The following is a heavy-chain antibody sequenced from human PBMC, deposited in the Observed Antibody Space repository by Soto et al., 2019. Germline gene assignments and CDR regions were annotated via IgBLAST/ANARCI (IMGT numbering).Heavy chain of an antibody. CDR1: GFTFSDYY. V-gene: IGHV3-11*01. CDR3: ARALTAPWVSSSSWYYYYYMDL. D-gene: IGHD6-6*01. CDR2: ISSSGSTI. Sequence: GGSLRLSCAASGFTFSDYYMSWIRQAPGKGLEWVSYISSSGSTIYYADSVKGRFTISRDNAKNSLYLQMNSLRAEDTAVYYCARALTAPWVSSSSWYYYYYMDLWGKGTSVTGSS. J-gene: IGHJ6*03.